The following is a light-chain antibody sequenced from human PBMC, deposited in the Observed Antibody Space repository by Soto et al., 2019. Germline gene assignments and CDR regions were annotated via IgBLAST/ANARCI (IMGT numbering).Light chain of an antibody. J-gene: IGKJ3*01. V-gene: IGKV3-20*01. CDR2: GAS. CDR1: RTVRSNF. CDR3: QQYGSSPFT. Sequence: EIVLTQSPGTLSLSPGERAPLSCRASRTVRSNFLAWYQQKPGQAPRLLIYGASSRATGIPDRFSGSGSGTDFTLTISRLEPEDCAVYYCQQYGSSPFTFGPGTKVDIK.